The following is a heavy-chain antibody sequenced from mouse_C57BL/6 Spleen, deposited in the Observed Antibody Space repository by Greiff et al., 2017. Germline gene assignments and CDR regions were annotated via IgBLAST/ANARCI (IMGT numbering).Heavy chain of an antibody. D-gene: IGHD2-3*01. J-gene: IGHJ2*01. Sequence: QVQLQQSGPELVKPGASVKISCKASGYAFSSSWMNWVKQRPGKGLEWIGRIYPGDGDTNYNGKFKGKATLTADKSSSTAYMQLSSLTSEDSAVYFCARPSDGSQDDWGQGTTLTVSS. V-gene: IGHV1-82*01. CDR1: GYAFSSSW. CDR3: ARPSDGSQDD. CDR2: IYPGDGDT.